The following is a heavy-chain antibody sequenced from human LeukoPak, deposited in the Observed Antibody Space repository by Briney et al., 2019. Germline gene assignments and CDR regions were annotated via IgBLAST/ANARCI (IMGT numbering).Heavy chain of an antibody. Sequence: SETLSLTSTVSGGSISSYYWSWIRQPPGKGLEWIGYIYYSGSTNYNPSLKSRVTISVDTSKNQFSLKLSSVTAADTAVYYCARDSSGEGQQLEGFDYWGQGTLVTVSS. CDR3: ARDSSGEGQQLEGFDY. CDR2: IYYSGST. V-gene: IGHV4-59*01. D-gene: IGHD6-13*01. J-gene: IGHJ4*02. CDR1: GGSISSYY.